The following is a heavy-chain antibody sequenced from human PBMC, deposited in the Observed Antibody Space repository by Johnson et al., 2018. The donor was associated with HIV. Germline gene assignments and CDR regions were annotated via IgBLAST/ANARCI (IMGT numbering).Heavy chain of an antibody. V-gene: IGHV3-13*01. Sequence: VQLVESGGGLKQPGGSLRLSCAASGFTFSSYDMHWVRQATGKGLELVSTIGTAGDTYYPGSVKGRFTISRDNAKNSLYLQMNFLRPEDTAVYYCAREPRLLTDAFDIWGQGTMVTVSS. CDR2: IGTAGDT. J-gene: IGHJ3*02. D-gene: IGHD5-18*01. CDR1: GFTFSSYD. CDR3: AREPRLLTDAFDI.